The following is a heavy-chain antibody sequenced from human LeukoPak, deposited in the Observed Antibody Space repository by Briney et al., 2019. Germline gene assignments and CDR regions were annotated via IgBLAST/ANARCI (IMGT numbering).Heavy chain of an antibody. D-gene: IGHD3-3*01. V-gene: IGHV3-64*01. Sequence: GGSLRLSCAASGFTFSSYAMHWVRQAPGKGLEYVSAISSNGGSTYYANSVKGRFTISRDNSKNTLYLQMGSLRAEDMAVYYCARGTYYDFWSSPHYYGMDVWGQGTTVTVSS. J-gene: IGHJ6*02. CDR3: ARGTYYDFWSSPHYYGMDV. CDR1: GFTFSSYA. CDR2: ISSNGGST.